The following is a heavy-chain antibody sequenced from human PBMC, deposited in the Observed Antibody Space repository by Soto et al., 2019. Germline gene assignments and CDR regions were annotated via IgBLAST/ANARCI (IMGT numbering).Heavy chain of an antibody. Sequence: EVQLVESGGGLVQPGGSLRLSCAASGFTFSSYEMNWVRQAPGKGLEWVSYISSSGSTIYYADSVKGRFTISRDNAKNSLYLQMNSLRAEDTAVYYCARYGDRGVISYYYYGMDVWGQGTTVTVSS. CDR2: ISSSGSTI. CDR3: ARYGDRGVISYYYYGMDV. D-gene: IGHD3-10*01. CDR1: GFTFSSYE. V-gene: IGHV3-48*03. J-gene: IGHJ6*02.